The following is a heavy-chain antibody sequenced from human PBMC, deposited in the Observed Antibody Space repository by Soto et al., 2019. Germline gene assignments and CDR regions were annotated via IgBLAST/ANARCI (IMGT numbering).Heavy chain of an antibody. CDR3: ARMRSDIVVVVAAMDFDY. CDR1: GYTFTSYG. V-gene: IGHV1-18*01. D-gene: IGHD2-15*01. J-gene: IGHJ4*02. Sequence: ASVKVSCKASGYTFTSYGISWVRQAPGQGLEWMGWISAYNGNTNYAQKLQGRVTMTTDTSTSTAYMELRSLRSDDTAVYYCARMRSDIVVVVAAMDFDYWGQGTLVTVSS. CDR2: ISAYNGNT.